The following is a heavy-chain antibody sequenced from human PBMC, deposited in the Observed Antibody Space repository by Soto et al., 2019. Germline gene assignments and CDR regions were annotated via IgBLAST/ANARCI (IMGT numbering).Heavy chain of an antibody. Sequence: QITLKESGPTLVKPTQTLTLTCTFSGFSLSTSGVGVGWIRQPPGKALEWLALIYWDDDKRYSPSLKSRLTLTKDTTKNLVVLTMPTMDPVDTATYSCAHMPLGCSGGSCYDQGYDYWGQGTLVTVSS. D-gene: IGHD2-15*01. V-gene: IGHV2-5*02. CDR3: AHMPLGCSGGSCYDQGYDY. CDR1: GFSLSTSGVG. CDR2: IYWDDDK. J-gene: IGHJ4*02.